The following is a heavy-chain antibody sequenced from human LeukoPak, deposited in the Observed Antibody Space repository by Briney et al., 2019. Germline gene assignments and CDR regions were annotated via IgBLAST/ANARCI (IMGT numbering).Heavy chain of an antibody. CDR2: ISSSSSTI. CDR3: ARDPIAAAGTLDY. J-gene: IGHJ4*02. D-gene: IGHD6-13*01. Sequence: PGGSLRLSCAASGFTFSSYSMNWVRQAPGKGLEWGSYISSSSSTIYYADSVKGRFTISRDNAKNSLYLQMNSLRAEDTAVYYCARDPIAAAGTLDYWGQGTLVTVSS. CDR1: GFTFSSYS. V-gene: IGHV3-48*01.